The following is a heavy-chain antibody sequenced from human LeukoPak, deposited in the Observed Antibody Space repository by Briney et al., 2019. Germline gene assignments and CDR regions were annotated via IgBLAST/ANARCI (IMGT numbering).Heavy chain of an antibody. CDR1: GYTFTSYG. V-gene: IGHV1-18*01. CDR2: ISAYNGNT. CDR3: ARVNGKYDSTGYFVY. J-gene: IGHJ4*02. Sequence: ASVKVSCKASGYTFTSYGISWVRQAPGQGLEWMGWISAYNGNTNYVQKLQGRVTMTTDTSTSTAYMELRSLRSDDTAVYYCARVNGKYDSTGYFVYWGQGTLVTVSS. D-gene: IGHD3-22*01.